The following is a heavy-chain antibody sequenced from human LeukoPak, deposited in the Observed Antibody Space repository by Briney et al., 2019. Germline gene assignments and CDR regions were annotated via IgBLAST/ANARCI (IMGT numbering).Heavy chain of an antibody. CDR3: ERALEGDYYDSSGYYYVSYFDY. CDR1: GFTFDDYG. CDR2: INLNGGST. J-gene: IGHJ4*02. Sequence: AGGSLRLSXAASGFTFDDYGMSWGRQAPGKGLGWVSGINLNGGSTGYADSVKGRFTISRENVKTSQYLQMNSLRAEDTALYYCERALEGDYYDSSGYYYVSYFDYWGKGTLVTVSS. V-gene: IGHV3-20*04. D-gene: IGHD3-22*01.